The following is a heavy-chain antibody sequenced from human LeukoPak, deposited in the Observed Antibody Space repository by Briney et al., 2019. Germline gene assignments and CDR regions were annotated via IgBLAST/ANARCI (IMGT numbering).Heavy chain of an antibody. CDR2: ITNSGRST. D-gene: IGHD1-7*01. V-gene: IGHV3-11*04. J-gene: IGHJ4*02. CDR1: GFSFTTYF. CDR3: AREAIGNYHVFDS. Sequence: PGGSLRLSCEASGFSFTTYFISWIRQAPGKGLEWVGYITNSGRSTNYADAVKGRFTISRDNAKKSVYLEMTDLRAEDTAVYYCAREAIGNYHVFDSWGQGTLVTVSS.